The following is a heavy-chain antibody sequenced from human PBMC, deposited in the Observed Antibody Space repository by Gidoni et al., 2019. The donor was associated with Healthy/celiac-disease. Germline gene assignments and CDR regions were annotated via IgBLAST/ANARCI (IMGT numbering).Heavy chain of an antibody. CDR3: TTDPGHDYGVGGWFDP. J-gene: IGHJ5*02. CDR2: IKSKTDGGTT. D-gene: IGHD4-17*01. V-gene: IGHV3-15*01. Sequence: EVQLVESGGGLVKPGGSLRLSWAASGFTISNAWMSWVRQAPGKGLEWVGRIKSKTDGGTTDYAAPVKGRFTISRDDSKNTLYLQMNSLKTEDTAVYYCTTDPGHDYGVGGWFDPWGQGTLVTVSS. CDR1: GFTISNAW.